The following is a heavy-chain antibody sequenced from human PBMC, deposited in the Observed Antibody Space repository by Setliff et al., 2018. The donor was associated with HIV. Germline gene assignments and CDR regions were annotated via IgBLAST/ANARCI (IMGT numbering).Heavy chain of an antibody. D-gene: IGHD3-22*01. V-gene: IGHV4-4*02. J-gene: IGHJ4*02. CDR3: GGNGYYSIDY. Sequence: LSLTCAVSGGSISSNWWSWVRQSPGKGLEWIGEIYHSGSTHYNPSLQSRVTISVDKSKSQLSLKLNSVTAADTAVYYCGGNGYYSIDYWGQGTLVTVSS. CDR1: GGSISSNW. CDR2: IYHSGST.